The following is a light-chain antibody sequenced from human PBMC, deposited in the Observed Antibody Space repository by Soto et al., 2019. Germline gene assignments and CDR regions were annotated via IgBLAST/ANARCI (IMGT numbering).Light chain of an antibody. J-gene: IGKJ2*01. Sequence: DIQMTQSPSSLSASVGDRVTITCRASQNIIFYLNWYQQKIGKPPKLLISAASNLQSGVPSRFSGSGSGTDFTLTISNLQPEDFATYFCEQSYTTPVYSFGQGTKLEIK. CDR2: AAS. CDR1: QNIIFY. CDR3: EQSYTTPVYS. V-gene: IGKV1-39*01.